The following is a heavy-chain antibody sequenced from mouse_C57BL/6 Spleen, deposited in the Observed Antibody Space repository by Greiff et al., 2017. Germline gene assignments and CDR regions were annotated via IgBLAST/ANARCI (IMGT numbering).Heavy chain of an antibody. CDR1: GYTFTDYN. D-gene: IGHD2-4*01. V-gene: IGHV1-22*01. CDR2: INPNNGGT. Sequence: VQLQQSGPELVKPGASVKMSCKASGYTFTDYNMHWVKQSHGKSLEWIGYINPNNGGTSYNQKFKGKATLTVNKSSSTAYMELRSLTSEDSAVYYCAREDDYDGGPFDYWGQGTTLTVSS. J-gene: IGHJ2*01. CDR3: AREDDYDGGPFDY.